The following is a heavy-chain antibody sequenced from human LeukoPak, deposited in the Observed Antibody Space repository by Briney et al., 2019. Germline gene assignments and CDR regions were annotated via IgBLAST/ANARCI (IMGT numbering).Heavy chain of an antibody. D-gene: IGHD6-13*01. J-gene: IGHJ4*02. CDR3: ATLPPGIAAAGTFDY. CDR1: GFTFSSYA. CDR2: ISGSGGST. Sequence: GGSLRLSCAASGFTFSSYAMSWVRQAPGKGLEWASAISGSGGSTYYADSVKGRFTISRDNSKNTLYLQMNSLRAEDTAVYYCATLPPGIAAAGTFDYWGQGTLVTVSS. V-gene: IGHV3-23*01.